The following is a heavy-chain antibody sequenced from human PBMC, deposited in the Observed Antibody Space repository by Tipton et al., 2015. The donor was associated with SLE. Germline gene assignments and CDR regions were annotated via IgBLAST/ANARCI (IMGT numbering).Heavy chain of an antibody. V-gene: IGHV3-30*02. CDR2: IRNDGNVK. CDR1: GFRFSTFG. D-gene: IGHD6-19*01. CDR3: ATLSGRDM. J-gene: IGHJ3*01. Sequence: SLRLSCAASGFRFSTFGMHWVRSAPGKGLEWVAFIRNDGNVKNYADSVRGRFTLSRDNFRKTLVLQMNSLRPEDTAVYYCATLSGRDMWGQGTMVTGPS.